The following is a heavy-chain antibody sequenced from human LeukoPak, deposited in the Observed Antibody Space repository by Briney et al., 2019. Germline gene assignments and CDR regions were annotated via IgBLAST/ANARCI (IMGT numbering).Heavy chain of an antibody. CDR2: IHYSGTT. Sequence: SETLSLTCTVSGASVTSTNYFWAWIRQPPGKGLEWIGTIHYSGTTYYNPPLESRLTISVDTSKKKFSLRLNSVTAADTSVYFCARRDYDDNPPWHWGPGTLVTVSS. CDR1: GASVTSTNYF. J-gene: IGHJ4*02. CDR3: ARRDYDDNPPWH. V-gene: IGHV4-39*01. D-gene: IGHD4-23*01.